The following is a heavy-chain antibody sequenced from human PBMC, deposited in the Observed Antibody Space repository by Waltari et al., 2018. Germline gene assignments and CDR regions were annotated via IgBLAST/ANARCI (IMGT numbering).Heavy chain of an antibody. J-gene: IGHJ4*02. CDR2: ISPIFSTA. Sequence: QVQLVQSGAEVKKPGSSVKVSCKDSGGTFSSYAISWVRQAPGKGLEGMGRISPIFSTANNAQKFQGRVTITADESTSTAYMELSSLRSEDTAVYYCAGNSGSYYRFDYWGQGTLVTVSS. CDR1: GGTFSSYA. V-gene: IGHV1-69*15. CDR3: AGNSGSYYRFDY. D-gene: IGHD1-26*01.